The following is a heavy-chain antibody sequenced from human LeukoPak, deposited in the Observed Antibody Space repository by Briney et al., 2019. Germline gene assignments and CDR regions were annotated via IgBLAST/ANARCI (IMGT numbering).Heavy chain of an antibody. V-gene: IGHV3-23*01. Sequence: AGGSLRLSCAASGFTFSSRAMSWVRQAPGTGLEWVSSISGSGVDTYYADSVKGRFTISRDNYKNTLYLQMNRLRADDTAVYFCAKDGRSSTSGWYGWFDRWGQGTLVTVSS. CDR2: ISGSGVDT. CDR3: AKDGRSSTSGWYGWFDR. J-gene: IGHJ5*02. CDR1: GFTFSSRA. D-gene: IGHD6-19*01.